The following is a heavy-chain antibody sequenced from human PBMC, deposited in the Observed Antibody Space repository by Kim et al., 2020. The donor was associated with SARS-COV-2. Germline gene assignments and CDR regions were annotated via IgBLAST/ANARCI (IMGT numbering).Heavy chain of an antibody. Sequence: GGSLRLSCAASGFTFTSYAMHWVRLAPGKGLEWVAFISYDGNNENYADSVKGRFTISRDNSKNTLYIYVNTLRADDTAVYYCARGGRYQMQGPVQYWGQGTLVTVSS. J-gene: IGHJ4*02. CDR2: ISYDGNNE. CDR3: ARGGRYQMQGPVQY. CDR1: GFTFTSYA. V-gene: IGHV3-33*05. D-gene: IGHD2-2*01.